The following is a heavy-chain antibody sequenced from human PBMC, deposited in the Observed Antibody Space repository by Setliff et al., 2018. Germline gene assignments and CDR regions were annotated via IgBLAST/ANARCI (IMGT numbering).Heavy chain of an antibody. CDR3: ARVASGWWWFDY. Sequence: GGSLRLSCEASGFSFSNYAMTWVRQAPGKGLEWVSSFSSRNDYIVYADSVKGRFTISRDNAKNTVYLQMNSLRAEDTAVYYCARVASGWWWFDYWGQGTLVTVSS. J-gene: IGHJ4*02. CDR2: FSSRNDYI. D-gene: IGHD6-19*01. CDR1: GFSFSNYA. V-gene: IGHV3-21*01.